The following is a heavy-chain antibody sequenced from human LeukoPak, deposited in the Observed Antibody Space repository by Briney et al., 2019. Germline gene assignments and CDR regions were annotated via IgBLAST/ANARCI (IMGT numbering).Heavy chain of an antibody. CDR3: ARETRLPHNDILINRRAFDI. V-gene: IGHV3-30-3*01. CDR2: ISYDGSNK. Sequence: PGGSLRLSCAASGFTFSGYPIHWVRQAPGKGLEWVAVISYDGSNKYYADSVKGRFTISRDNSKSTLFLQMNSLTIEDTAVYYCARETRLPHNDILINRRAFDIWGQGTILTVSS. CDR1: GFTFSGYP. D-gene: IGHD3-9*01. J-gene: IGHJ3*02.